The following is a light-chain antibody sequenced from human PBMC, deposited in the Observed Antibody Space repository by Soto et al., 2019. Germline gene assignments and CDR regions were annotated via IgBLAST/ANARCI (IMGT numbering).Light chain of an antibody. CDR1: QSISSN. Sequence: MTQSPSSLSASVGDRVTITCRASQSISSNLAWYQQKPGQAPRRLIYGASTRATGIPPRFSGSGSGTEFTLTISSLQSEDFAVYYCQQYNNWLITFGQGTKVDIK. V-gene: IGKV3-15*01. J-gene: IGKJ1*01. CDR2: GAS. CDR3: QQYNNWLIT.